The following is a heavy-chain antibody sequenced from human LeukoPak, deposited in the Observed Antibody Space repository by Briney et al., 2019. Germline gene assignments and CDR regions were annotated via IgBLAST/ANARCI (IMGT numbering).Heavy chain of an antibody. CDR2: INPSGGST. D-gene: IGHD1-26*01. V-gene: IGHV1-46*03. CDR3: ARDDLVGAFDY. CDR1: GYTFTSYY. Sequence: AXVKVSCKASGYTFTSYYMHWVRQAPGQGLEWMGIINPSGGSTSYAQKFQGRVTMTRDTSTSTVYMELSSLRSEDTAVYYCARDDLVGAFDYWGQGTLVTVPS. J-gene: IGHJ4*02.